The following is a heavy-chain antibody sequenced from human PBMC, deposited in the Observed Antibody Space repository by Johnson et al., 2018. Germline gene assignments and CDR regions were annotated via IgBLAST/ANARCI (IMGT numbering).Heavy chain of an antibody. CDR2: IGRAGDT. V-gene: IGHV3-13*01. CDR1: GFSFSSYD. J-gene: IGHJ6*02. CDR3: VRDPSGWGRDV. Sequence: EVQLVESGGGLVQPGGSLRLSCAASGFSFSSYDMHWVRQGTGQGLEWVSYIGRAGDTYYQGSVKGRFPISRENAKNSLYLQMNSLPAGDTAVYYGVRDPSGWGRDVWGQGTTVTVSS. D-gene: IGHD3-3*01.